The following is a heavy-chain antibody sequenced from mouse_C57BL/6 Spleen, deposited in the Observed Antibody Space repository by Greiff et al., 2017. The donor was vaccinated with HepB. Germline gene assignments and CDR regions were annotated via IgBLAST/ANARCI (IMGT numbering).Heavy chain of an antibody. CDR2: IDPSDSYT. V-gene: IGHV1-50*01. CDR3: ARTLGPEFAY. Sequence: VQLQQPGAELVKPGASVKLSCKASGYTFTSYWMQWVKQRPGQGLEWIGEIDPSDSYTNYNQKFKGKATLTVDTSSSTAYMQLSSLTSEDSAVYYCARTLGPEFAYWGQGTLVTVSA. CDR1: GYTFTSYW. J-gene: IGHJ3*01. D-gene: IGHD4-1*01.